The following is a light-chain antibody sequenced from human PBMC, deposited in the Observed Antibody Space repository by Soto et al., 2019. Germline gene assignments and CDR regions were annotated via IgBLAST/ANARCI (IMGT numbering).Light chain of an antibody. CDR3: QQSYSGQLT. CDR1: RSIVSY. Sequence: DIQMTQSPSSVSASVGDRISITCRASRSIVSYLNWYQQTPGKAPKVLIYAASSLASGVPSRFSGTGTGTEFTLTSNGLQPEDSATYFCQQSYSGQLTFGRGTKLEIK. CDR2: AAS. V-gene: IGKV1-39*01. J-gene: IGKJ3*01.